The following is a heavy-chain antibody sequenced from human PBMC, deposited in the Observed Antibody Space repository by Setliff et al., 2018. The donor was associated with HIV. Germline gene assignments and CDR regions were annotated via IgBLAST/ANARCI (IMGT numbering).Heavy chain of an antibody. CDR3: LRTTVVAVPAANYYFDP. J-gene: IGHJ4*02. V-gene: IGHV4-39*01. Sequence: PSETLSLTCTVSGGSMNSSSYYWGWIRQPPGKGLEWLGSIYYSGKTYDNPSLKSRVTLSVDTSKNQFFLKLNSVTAADTAVYYCLRTTVVAVPAANYYFDPWGQGTLVTVSS. CDR1: GGSMNSSSYY. CDR2: IYYSGKT. D-gene: IGHD2-2*01.